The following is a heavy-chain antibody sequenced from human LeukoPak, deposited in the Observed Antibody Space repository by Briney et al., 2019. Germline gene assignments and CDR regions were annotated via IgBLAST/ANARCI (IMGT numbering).Heavy chain of an antibody. CDR1: GFTFSDHY. V-gene: IGHV3-72*01. CDR3: TDVGSTI. Sequence: GGSLILSCAASGFTFSDHYMDWVRQAPGKGLEWLSQIRNKANSYTTFYAASVKGRFTISRDDSKSSLYLQMNSLKTEDTAVYYCTDVGSTIWGQGTLVTVSS. CDR2: IRNKANSYTT. J-gene: IGHJ4*02. D-gene: IGHD1-26*01.